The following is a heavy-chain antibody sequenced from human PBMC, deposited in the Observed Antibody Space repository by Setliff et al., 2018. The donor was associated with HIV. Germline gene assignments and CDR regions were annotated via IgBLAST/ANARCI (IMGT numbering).Heavy chain of an antibody. CDR3: ARVLLITNAVYGVVSNRFDP. V-gene: IGHV1-46*01. J-gene: IGHJ5*02. D-gene: IGHD3-3*01. CDR2: IDPSGGST. CDR1: GYTFIKYY. Sequence: ASVKVSCKASGYTFIKYYMHWVRQAPGQGLEWMGIIDPSGGSTRYAQKFQGRVTMTRDTSTNTIYMELSSLRSEDTAVYYCARVLLITNAVYGVVSNRFDPWGRGTLVTVSS.